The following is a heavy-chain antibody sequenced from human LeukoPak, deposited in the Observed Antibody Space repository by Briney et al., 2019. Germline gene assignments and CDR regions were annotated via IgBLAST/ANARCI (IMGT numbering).Heavy chain of an antibody. J-gene: IGHJ4*02. D-gene: IGHD4-23*01. CDR2: IYPGDSDT. Sequence: GESLKISCKGSGYTFTNYWIGWVRQMPGKGLEWMGIIYPGDSDTKCGPSFQGQVTISADKSINTAYLQWSSLKASDTAIYYCARLFSGGDSPYFDYWGQGTLVTVSS. CDR3: ARLFSGGDSPYFDY. CDR1: GYTFTNYW. V-gene: IGHV5-51*01.